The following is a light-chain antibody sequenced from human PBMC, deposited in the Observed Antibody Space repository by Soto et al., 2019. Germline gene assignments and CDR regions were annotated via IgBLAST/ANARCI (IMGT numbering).Light chain of an antibody. CDR3: QQYGSSPYT. J-gene: IGKJ2*01. V-gene: IGKV3-20*01. Sequence: EIVLTQSPGTLSLSRGERATLSCRASQSVSSSFLAWYQQKPGQSPRLLIYGASSRATGIPDRFSGSGSGTDFTLIISRLEPEDFAVYYCQQYGSSPYTFGQGTKLEIK. CDR1: QSVSSSF. CDR2: GAS.